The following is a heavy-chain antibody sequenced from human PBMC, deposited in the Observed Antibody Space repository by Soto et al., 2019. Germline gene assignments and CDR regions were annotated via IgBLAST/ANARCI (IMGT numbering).Heavy chain of an antibody. V-gene: IGHV3-30-3*01. CDR1: GFTFGIYA. D-gene: IGHD4-17*01. Sequence: GGSLRLSCAASGFTFGIYAMHWVRQAPDKGLEWVTVISSDGSKKYYADSVKGRFTISRDNSKNTLYVQMDSLRPEDTAVYYCSSFYGGNSEPFDFWGQGTLVTVSS. J-gene: IGHJ4*02. CDR3: SSFYGGNSEPFDF. CDR2: ISSDGSKK.